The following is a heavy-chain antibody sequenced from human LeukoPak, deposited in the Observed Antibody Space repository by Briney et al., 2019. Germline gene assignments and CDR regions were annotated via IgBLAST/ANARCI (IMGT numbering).Heavy chain of an antibody. CDR2: IYYSGST. Sequence: SETLSLTCTVSGGSIISYYWSWIRQPPGKGLEWIGYIYYSGSTNYNPSLKSRVTISVDTSKNQFSLKLSSVTAADTAVYYCARERAVTTYYYFDYWGQGTLVTVSS. V-gene: IGHV4-59*01. D-gene: IGHD4-17*01. J-gene: IGHJ4*02. CDR3: ARERAVTTYYYFDY. CDR1: GGSIISYY.